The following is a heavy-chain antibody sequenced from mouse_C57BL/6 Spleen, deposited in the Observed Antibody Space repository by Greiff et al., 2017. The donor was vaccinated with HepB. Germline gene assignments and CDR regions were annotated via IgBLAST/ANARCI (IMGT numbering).Heavy chain of an antibody. CDR3: ARDRVTGERSMDY. J-gene: IGHJ4*01. CDR1: GFTFSSYA. V-gene: IGHV5-4*01. CDR2: ISDGGSYT. Sequence: EVQRVESGGGLVKPGGSLKLSCAASGFTFSSYAMSWVRQTPEKRLEWVATISDGGSYTYYPDNVKGRFTISRDNAKNNLYLQMSHLKSEDTAMYYCARDRVTGERSMDYWGQGTSVTVSS. D-gene: IGHD2-2*01.